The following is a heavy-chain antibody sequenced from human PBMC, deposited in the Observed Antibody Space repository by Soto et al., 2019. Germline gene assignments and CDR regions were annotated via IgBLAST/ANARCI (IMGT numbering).Heavy chain of an antibody. J-gene: IGHJ4*02. CDR3: AREPAAQDNASLTGYFHFDY. V-gene: IGHV3-30-3*01. CDR1: GFSFSTYA. CDR2: ISYDGDHK. D-gene: IGHD3-9*01. Sequence: QVQLVESGGGVVQPGRSLRLSCAASGFSFSTYAMHWVRQTPGKGLEWVAVISYDGDHKYYTDSVKGRFTISRANSKNTLYLLMTSRRSEDTAIYYCAREPAAQDNASLTGYFHFDYGGQGTLVTVPS.